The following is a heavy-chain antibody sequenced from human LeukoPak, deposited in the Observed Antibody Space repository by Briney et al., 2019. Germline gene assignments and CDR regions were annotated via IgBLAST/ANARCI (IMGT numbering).Heavy chain of an antibody. CDR2: ISYNGNNK. V-gene: IGHV3-30-3*01. CDR1: GFSFDNYA. D-gene: IGHD3-10*01. Sequence: GGSLRLSCTASGFSFDNYAIHWVRQAPGKRLGWVGMISYNGNNKYYADSVKGRFSISRDTSRDNSKNTVYLDVNSLRAEDTAVYYCAKDVGGYYFTYWSGCFDHWGQGTLVTVSS. CDR3: AKDVGGYYFTYWSGCFDH. J-gene: IGHJ4*02.